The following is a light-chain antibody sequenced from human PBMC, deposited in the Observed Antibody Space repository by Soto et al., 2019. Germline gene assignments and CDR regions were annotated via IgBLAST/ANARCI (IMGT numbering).Light chain of an antibody. CDR2: GAS. CDR3: QQYGSSSPIT. J-gene: IGKJ5*01. V-gene: IGKV3-20*01. Sequence: EIVLTQSPGTLSLSPGERATLSCRASQSVSSSYLAWYQQKPGQAPRLLIYGASSRATGIPDRFSGSGSGTDFTLTISRLEPEDFAAYYCQQYGSSSPITFGQVTRLEIK. CDR1: QSVSSSY.